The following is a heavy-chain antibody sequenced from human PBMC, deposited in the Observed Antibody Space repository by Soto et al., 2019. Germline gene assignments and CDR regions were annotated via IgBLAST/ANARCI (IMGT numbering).Heavy chain of an antibody. Sequence: GASVKVSCKASGGTFSSYAISWVRQAPGQGLEWMGGIIPIFGTANYAQKFQGRVTITADESTSTAYMELSSLRSEDTAVYYCARTPLPLTIWFDYWGQGTLVTVSS. CDR3: ARTPLPLTIWFDY. CDR1: GGTFSSYA. D-gene: IGHD3-3*01. CDR2: IIPIFGTA. J-gene: IGHJ4*02. V-gene: IGHV1-69*13.